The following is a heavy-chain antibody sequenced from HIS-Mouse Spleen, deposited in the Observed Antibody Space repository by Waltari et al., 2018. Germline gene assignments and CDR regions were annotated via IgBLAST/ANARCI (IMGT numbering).Heavy chain of an antibody. D-gene: IGHD6-13*01. CDR2: ISYDGSNK. CDR1: GFTFSSYA. V-gene: IGHV3-30*04. CDR3: ARDSYSSSWYFDY. J-gene: IGHJ4*02. Sequence: QVQLVESGGGVVQPGRSLRLSCAASGFTFSSYALHWVRQAPGKGQEWVAGISYDGSNKYYADSVKGRFTISRDNSKNTLYLQMNSLRAEDTAVYYCARDSYSSSWYFDYWGQGTLVTVSS.